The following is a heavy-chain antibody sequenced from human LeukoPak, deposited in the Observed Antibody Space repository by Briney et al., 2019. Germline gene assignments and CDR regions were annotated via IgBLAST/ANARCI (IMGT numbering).Heavy chain of an antibody. D-gene: IGHD6-19*01. Sequence: GGSLRLSCAASGFTFSSNWMSWVRQAPGKGLEWVANIKQDGSEKYYVDSVKGRFTISRDNAKNLLYLQMNSLRAEDTAVYYCARDVGSGWFDYWGQGSLVTVYS. CDR2: IKQDGSEK. J-gene: IGHJ4*02. CDR3: ARDVGSGWFDY. V-gene: IGHV3-7*01. CDR1: GFTFSSNW.